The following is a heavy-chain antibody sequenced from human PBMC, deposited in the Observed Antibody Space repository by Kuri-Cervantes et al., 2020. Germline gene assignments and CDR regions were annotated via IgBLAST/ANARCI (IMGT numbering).Heavy chain of an antibody. J-gene: IGHJ6*02. CDR1: GFPFSSYG. Sequence: GESLKISCAASGFPFSSYGMHWVRQAPGKGLEWVAIISYDGRNQYYADSVKGRFAISRDNSKNTLYLQMNSLRAEDTAVYYCAKEHVLLWFGEKISGGMDVWGQGTTVTVSS. CDR2: ISYDGRNQ. CDR3: AKEHVLLWFGEKISGGMDV. V-gene: IGHV3-30*18. D-gene: IGHD3-10*01.